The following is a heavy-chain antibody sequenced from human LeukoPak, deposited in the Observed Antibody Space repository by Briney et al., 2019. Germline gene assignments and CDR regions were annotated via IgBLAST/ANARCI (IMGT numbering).Heavy chain of an antibody. V-gene: IGHV4-39*07. D-gene: IGHD6-19*01. CDR2: IYYSGST. CDR1: GGSISSSSYY. CDR3: ARDPIAVAGTGFDY. J-gene: IGHJ4*02. Sequence: PSETLSLTCTVSGGSISSSSYYWGWIRQPPGKGLEWIGSIYYSGSTYYNPPLKSRVTISVDTSKNQFSLKLSSVTAADTAVYYCARDPIAVAGTGFDYWGQGTLVTVSS.